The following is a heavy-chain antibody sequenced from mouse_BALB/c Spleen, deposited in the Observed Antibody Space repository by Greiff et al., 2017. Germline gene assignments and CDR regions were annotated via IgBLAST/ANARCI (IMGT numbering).Heavy chain of an antibody. CDR1: GYTFTSYW. D-gene: IGHD4-1*01. CDR2: IYPGSGST. V-gene: IGHV1S22*01. J-gene: IGHJ3*01. CDR3: TTNWDVDWFAY. Sequence: LQQPGSELVRPGASVKLSCKASGYTFTSYWMHWVKQRPGQGLEWIGNIYPGSGSTNYDEKFKSKATLTVDTSSSTAYMQLSSLTSEDSAVYYCTTNWDVDWFAYWGQGTLVTVSA.